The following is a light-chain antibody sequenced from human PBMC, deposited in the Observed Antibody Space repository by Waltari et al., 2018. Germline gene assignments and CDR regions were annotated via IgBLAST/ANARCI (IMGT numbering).Light chain of an antibody. CDR1: QTVRTTY. Sequence: EIVLTPSPGHLSLFPGERATLSRRASQTVRTTYLAWYQQKPGQAPTLLIYGASSRATGIPDRFSGSGSGTDFSLTISSLEPEDFAVYYCQQYDISPLTFGGGTKVEIK. CDR2: GAS. J-gene: IGKJ4*01. V-gene: IGKV3-20*01. CDR3: QQYDISPLT.